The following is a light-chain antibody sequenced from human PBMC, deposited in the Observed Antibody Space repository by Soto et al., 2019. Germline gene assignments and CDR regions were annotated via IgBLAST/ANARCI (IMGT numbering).Light chain of an antibody. CDR3: SSYTSSSTRV. Sequence: QSALTQPASVSGSPGQSITISCTGTSSDVGGYNYVSWYQQHPGKAPKLMIYEVSNRPSGVSNRFSGSKSGNTASLTISGLQAEEEADYSCSSYTSSSTRVFGGGTQLTVL. V-gene: IGLV2-14*01. CDR1: SSDVGGYNY. J-gene: IGLJ3*02. CDR2: EVS.